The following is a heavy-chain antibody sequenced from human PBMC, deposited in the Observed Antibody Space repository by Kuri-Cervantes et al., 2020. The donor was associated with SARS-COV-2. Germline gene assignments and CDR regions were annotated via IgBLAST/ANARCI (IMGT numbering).Heavy chain of an antibody. CDR1: GYSISSGYY. V-gene: IGHV4-4*07. D-gene: IGHD4/OR15-4a*01. CDR2: IYTSGST. Sequence: SETLSLTCAVSGYSISSGYYWGWIRQPAGKGLEWIGRIYTSGSTNYNPSLKSRVTMSVDTSKNQFSLKLSSVTAADTAVYYCARDLPSDYTYYYYYMDVWGKGTTVTVSS. J-gene: IGHJ6*03. CDR3: ARDLPSDYTYYYYYMDV.